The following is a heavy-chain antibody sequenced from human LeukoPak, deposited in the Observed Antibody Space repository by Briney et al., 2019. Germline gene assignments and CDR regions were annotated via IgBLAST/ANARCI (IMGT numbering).Heavy chain of an antibody. D-gene: IGHD6-19*01. Sequence: GGSLRLSCAASGFTFSSYSMNWVRQAPGMGLEWVSSISSSSSYIYYADSVKGRFTISRDNAKNSLYLQMNSLRAEDTAVYYCARDPSGWYSWFQGDFDYWGQGTLVTVSS. J-gene: IGHJ4*02. V-gene: IGHV3-21*01. CDR2: ISSSSSYI. CDR3: ARDPSGWYSWFQGDFDY. CDR1: GFTFSSYS.